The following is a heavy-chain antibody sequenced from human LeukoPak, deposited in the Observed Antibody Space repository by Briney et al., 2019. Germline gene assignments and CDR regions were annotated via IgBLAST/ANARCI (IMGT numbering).Heavy chain of an antibody. D-gene: IGHD6-6*01. CDR3: ARGGYINSFAY. CDR2: INLSGGST. J-gene: IGHJ4*02. Sequence: ASVKVSCKASGYTFSNYYIYWVRQAPGQGLEWMGIINLSGGSTSYAQKFQGRVSMTRDTSTSTVYMELSSLRSEDSAVYYCARGGYINSFAYWGQGTLVTVSS. CDR1: GYTFSNYY. V-gene: IGHV1-46*01.